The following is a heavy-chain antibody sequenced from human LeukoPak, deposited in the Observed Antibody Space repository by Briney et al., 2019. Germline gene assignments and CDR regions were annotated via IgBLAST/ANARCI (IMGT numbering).Heavy chain of an antibody. D-gene: IGHD3-3*01. CDR2: INPNSGGT. V-gene: IGHV1-2*02. CDR3: ARANVLRFLEWLLLTN. J-gene: IGHJ4*02. CDR1: GYTFTGYY. Sequence: ASVTVSCKASGYTFTGYYMHWVRQAPGQGLEWMGWINPNSGGTNYAQKFQGRGTMTRDTSISTAYMELSRLRSDDTAVYYCARANVLRFLEWLLLTNWGQGTLVTVSS.